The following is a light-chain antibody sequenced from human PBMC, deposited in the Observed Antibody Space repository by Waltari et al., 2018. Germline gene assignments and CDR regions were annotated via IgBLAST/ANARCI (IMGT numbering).Light chain of an antibody. CDR2: DVS. CDR1: GSDVGDYNS. V-gene: IGLV2-14*03. CDR3: CSYSISNIV. J-gene: IGLJ1*01. Sequence: QSALTQPASVSGSPGQSITISCTATGSDVGDYNSVSWYQQHTGAAPKPISYDVSNRPSGVPHRFSGSKSGNTASLTISGLQTEDEADYYCCSYSISNIVFGSGTKVTVL.